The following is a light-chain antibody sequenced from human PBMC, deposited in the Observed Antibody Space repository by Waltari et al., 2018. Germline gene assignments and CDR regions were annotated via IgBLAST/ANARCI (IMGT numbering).Light chain of an antibody. J-gene: IGLJ2*01. CDR3: CSYAGSYILV. V-gene: IGLV2-11*01. Sequence: QSALTQPRSVSGSPGQSVTIPCTGTSSDGGGSNYVSWYQQHPGKTPKLMIYDVNKRPSGVPDRFSGSKSGNTASLTISGLQAEDEADFYCCSYAGSYILVFGGGTKLTVL. CDR2: DVN. CDR1: SSDGGGSNY.